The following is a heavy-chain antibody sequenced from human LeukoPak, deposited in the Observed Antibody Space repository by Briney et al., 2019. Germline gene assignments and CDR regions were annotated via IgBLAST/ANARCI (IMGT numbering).Heavy chain of an antibody. V-gene: IGHV1-46*01. J-gene: IGHJ5*02. CDR1: GYTFTSYY. CDR2: INPSGGST. D-gene: IGHD4-11*01. Sequence: VASVKVSCKASGYTFTSYYMHWVRQAPGQGLEWMGIINPSGGSTSYAQKFQGRVTMTRDMSTSTVYMELSSLRSEDTAVYYCAREGYYSNYGGWFDPWGQGTLVTVSS. CDR3: AREGYYSNYGGWFDP.